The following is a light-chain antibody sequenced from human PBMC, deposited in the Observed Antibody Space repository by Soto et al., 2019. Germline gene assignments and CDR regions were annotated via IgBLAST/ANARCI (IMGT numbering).Light chain of an antibody. CDR1: QSLVYSDGNTY. Sequence: DVVMTQSPLSLPVTLGQPASISCKSSQSLVYSDGNTYLNWFQQRPGQSPRRLISKISNRDSGVPDRFSGSGSGTDFTLKISRVEAEDVGVYYCMQDAHWPHTFGQGTKVDIK. V-gene: IGKV2-30*01. CDR2: KIS. J-gene: IGKJ2*01. CDR3: MQDAHWPHT.